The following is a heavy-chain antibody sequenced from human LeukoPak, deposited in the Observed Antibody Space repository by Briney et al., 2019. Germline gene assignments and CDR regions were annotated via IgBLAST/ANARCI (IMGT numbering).Heavy chain of an antibody. V-gene: IGHV4-61*02. Sequence: SETLSLTCTVSGGSISSGSYYWSWIRQPAGKGLEWIGRIYTSGSTNYNPSLKSRVTISGDTSKNQFSLKLSSVTAADTAVYYCARDTLLLRYFDWSPMDVWGKGTTVTVSS. D-gene: IGHD3-9*01. CDR3: ARDTLLLRYFDWSPMDV. CDR1: GGSISSGSYY. CDR2: IYTSGST. J-gene: IGHJ6*03.